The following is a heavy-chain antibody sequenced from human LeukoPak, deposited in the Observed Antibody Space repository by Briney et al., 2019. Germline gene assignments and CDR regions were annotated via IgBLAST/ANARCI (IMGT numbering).Heavy chain of an antibody. Sequence: ASVQVTCKTSGYTFTDYYMHWVRQPPGQGLEWMECVNPNSGDTTSAKKFQGRVTMTRDTSIRTAYMELSRLTSDDTPVHFCASDLGTLDPLRTLAYWGQATLVTVSS. CDR2: VNPNSGDT. CDR3: ASDLGTLDPLRTLAY. CDR1: GYTFTDYY. J-gene: IGHJ4*02. V-gene: IGHV1-2*02. D-gene: IGHD3-16*01.